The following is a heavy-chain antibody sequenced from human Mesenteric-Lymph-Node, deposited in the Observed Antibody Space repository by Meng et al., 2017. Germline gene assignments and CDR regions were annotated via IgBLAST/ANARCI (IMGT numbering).Heavy chain of an antibody. D-gene: IGHD3-22*01. Sequence: GESLKISCEASGFTLSSYSMNWVRQAPGKGLEWVATINQDVSKTYYVDSVKGRFTISRDNSKNTLYLQMNSLRAEDTAVYYCARLHYYDSSGYYYARSSYFDYWGQGTLVTVSS. CDR3: ARLHYYDSSGYYYARSSYFDY. CDR1: GFTLSSYS. CDR2: INQDVSKT. J-gene: IGHJ4*02. V-gene: IGHV3-7*01.